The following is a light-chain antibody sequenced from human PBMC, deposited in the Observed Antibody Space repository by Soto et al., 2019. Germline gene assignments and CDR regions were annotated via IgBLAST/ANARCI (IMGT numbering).Light chain of an antibody. J-gene: IGLJ1*01. CDR1: SSDVGGYNY. CDR3: SSYTSSSTLEV. Sequence: QSVLTQPASVSGSPGQSITISCTGTSSDVGGYNYVSWYQQHPGKAPKLMLYDVSNRPSGVSNRFSGSKSGNTASLTISGLQAEDEADYYCSSYTSSSTLEVFGTGTKLTVL. CDR2: DVS. V-gene: IGLV2-14*01.